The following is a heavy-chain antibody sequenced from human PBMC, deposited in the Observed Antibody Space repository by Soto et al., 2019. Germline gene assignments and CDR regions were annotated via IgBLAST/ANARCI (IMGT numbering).Heavy chain of an antibody. CDR2: INPNSGGT. D-gene: IGHD2-2*02. CDR3: ATVVPAAIGYYYGMDV. J-gene: IGHJ6*02. Sequence: VKVSCKGSGYTFTGYYMHWVRQAPGQGLEWMGWINPNSGGTNYAQKFQGWVTMTRDTSISTAYMELSRLRSDDTAVYYCATVVPAAIGYYYGMDVWGQGTTVTVSS. V-gene: IGHV1-2*04. CDR1: GYTFTGYY.